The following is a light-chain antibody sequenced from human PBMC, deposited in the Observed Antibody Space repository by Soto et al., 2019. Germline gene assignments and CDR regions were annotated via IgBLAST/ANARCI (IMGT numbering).Light chain of an antibody. CDR3: HQYGSSPFS. CDR1: QRVSTSY. Sequence: EIVLTQSPGTLSLSPGERATLSCRASQRVSTSYLAWYQQKPGQAPRLLIYGTANRATGIPDRFSGSGSGTDFSLTISRLEREDFAVYYCHQYGSSPFSFGGGTKVEIK. V-gene: IGKV3-20*01. CDR2: GTA. J-gene: IGKJ4*01.